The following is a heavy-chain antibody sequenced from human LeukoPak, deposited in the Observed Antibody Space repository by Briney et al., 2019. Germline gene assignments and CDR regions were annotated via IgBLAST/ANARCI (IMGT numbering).Heavy chain of an antibody. D-gene: IGHD3-22*01. CDR3: ARTYYYDSSGYYTYYFDY. CDR2: IYPGDSDT. J-gene: IGHJ4*02. Sequence: GESLQISCKGSGYSFTSYWIGWVRQMPGKGLEWMGIIYPGDSDTRYSPSFQGQGTISADKSISTAYLQWSSLKASDTAMYYCARTYYYDSSGYYTYYFDYWGQGTLVTVSS. CDR1: GYSFTSYW. V-gene: IGHV5-51*01.